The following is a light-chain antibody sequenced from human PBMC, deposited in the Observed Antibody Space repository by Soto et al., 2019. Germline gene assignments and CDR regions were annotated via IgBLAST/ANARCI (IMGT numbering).Light chain of an antibody. J-gene: IGKJ1*01. V-gene: IGKV3-11*01. Sequence: EIVLTQSPDTLSLSPGERATLSCWASHSVTTHLAWFQQRPGQTPRLLIYDASTRAPGIPARFSGRGSGADFTLTISSLEPEDFEVYYCQQYDNWPWTLGQGTKVDIK. CDR3: QQYDNWPWT. CDR1: HSVTTH. CDR2: DAS.